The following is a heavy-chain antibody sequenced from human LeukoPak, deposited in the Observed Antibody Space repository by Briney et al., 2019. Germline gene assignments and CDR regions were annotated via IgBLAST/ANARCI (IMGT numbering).Heavy chain of an antibody. V-gene: IGHV3-7*01. Sequence: GGSLRLSCAASGFTFSSYWMSWVRQAPGKGLEWVAFIRYDGSNKYYADSVKGRFTISRDNAKNSLYLQMNSLRAEDTAVYYCARDFGYGDYPLQYWGQGTLVTVSS. CDR2: IRYDGSNK. D-gene: IGHD4-17*01. J-gene: IGHJ4*02. CDR1: GFTFSSYW. CDR3: ARDFGYGDYPLQY.